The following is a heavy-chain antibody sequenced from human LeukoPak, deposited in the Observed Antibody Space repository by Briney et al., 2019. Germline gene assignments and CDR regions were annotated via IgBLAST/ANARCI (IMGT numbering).Heavy chain of an antibody. CDR3: ARGPYYDFWSGYFDY. D-gene: IGHD3-3*01. CDR1: GGSSSSYY. CDR2: IYYSGST. V-gene: IGHV4-59*01. Sequence: SETLSLTCTVSGGSSSSYYWSWIRQPPGKGLEWIGYIYYSGSTNYNPSLKSRVTISVDTSKNQFSLKLSSVTAADTAVYYCARGPYYDFWSGYFDYWGQGTLVTVSS. J-gene: IGHJ4*02.